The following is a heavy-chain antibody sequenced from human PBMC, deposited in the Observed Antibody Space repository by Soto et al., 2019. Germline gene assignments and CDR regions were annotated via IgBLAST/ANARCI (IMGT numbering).Heavy chain of an antibody. CDR2: ISYDGTNK. D-gene: IGHD3-3*01. Sequence: GGSLRLSCAASGFSFSNYAMHWVRQAPGKGLEWVAVISYDGTNKYYADSGKGPFTNAKDNSKNRLFLQMNSLRAEDTAVYFCARGLTSPPTYDVWSGLGLYGMDVWGLGTTVTVSS. V-gene: IGHV3-30-3*01. CDR3: ARGLTSPPTYDVWSGLGLYGMDV. CDR1: GFSFSNYA. J-gene: IGHJ6*02.